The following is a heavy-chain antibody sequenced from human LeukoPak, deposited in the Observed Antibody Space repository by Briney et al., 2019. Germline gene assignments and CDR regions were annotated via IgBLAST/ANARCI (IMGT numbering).Heavy chain of an antibody. CDR3: AKVDYGDFDAFDI. D-gene: IGHD4-17*01. V-gene: IGHV3-23*01. Sequence: HPGGSLRLSCAASGFTFSSYAMNWVRQAPGKGLEWVSAICSNDNNTYYANSVKGRFTISRDNSKNTLYLQMNSLRAEDTAVYYCAKVDYGDFDAFDIWGQGTMVTVSS. CDR1: GFTFSSYA. CDR2: ICSNDNNT. J-gene: IGHJ3*02.